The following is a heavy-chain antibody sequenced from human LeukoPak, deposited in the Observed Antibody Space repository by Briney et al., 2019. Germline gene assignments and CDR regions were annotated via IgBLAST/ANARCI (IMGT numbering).Heavy chain of an antibody. D-gene: IGHD5-24*01. CDR3: AKGEMGLTPPSRAFDI. CDR2: ISYDGSNK. J-gene: IGHJ3*02. V-gene: IGHV3-30*18. CDR1: GFTFSSYG. Sequence: AGGSLRLSCAASGFTFSSYGMHWVRQAPGKGLEWVAVISYDGSNKYYADSVKGRFTISRDNSKNTLYLQMNSLRAEDTAVYYCAKGEMGLTPPSRAFDIWGQGTMVTVSS.